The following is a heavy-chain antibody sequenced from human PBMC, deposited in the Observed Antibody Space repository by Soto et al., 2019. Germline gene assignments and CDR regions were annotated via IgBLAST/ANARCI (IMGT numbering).Heavy chain of an antibody. D-gene: IGHD3-3*01. CDR3: ATLFWRGQSRAYYYGMDV. J-gene: IGHJ6*02. Sequence: SVKVSCKASGGTFSSYAISWVRQAPGQGLEWMGGIITIFGTANYAQKFQGRVTFPAAESTRLAYMELSSLRSEDTAVFYCATLFWRGQSRAYYYGMDVWGQGTTVTV. CDR1: GGTFSSYA. V-gene: IGHV1-69*13. CDR2: IITIFGTA.